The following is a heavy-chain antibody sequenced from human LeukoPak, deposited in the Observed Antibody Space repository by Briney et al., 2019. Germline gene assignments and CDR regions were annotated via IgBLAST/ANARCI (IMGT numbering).Heavy chain of an antibody. CDR1: GYTFTDYA. CDR2: INAGNGKT. J-gene: IGHJ4*02. Sequence: ASVKVSCKTSGYTFTDYAVQWVRQAPGQRLEWMGWINAGNGKTKYSQNFQDRVTITRDTSATTAYLDLTSLRSEDTAVYYCARARWTSTVTTYYLDYWGQGTLVTVSS. D-gene: IGHD4-17*01. V-gene: IGHV1-3*01. CDR3: ARARWTSTVTTYYLDY.